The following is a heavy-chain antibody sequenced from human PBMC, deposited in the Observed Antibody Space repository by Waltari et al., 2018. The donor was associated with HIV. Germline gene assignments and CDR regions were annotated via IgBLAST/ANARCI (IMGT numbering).Heavy chain of an antibody. J-gene: IGHJ3*01. CDR2: MKPGGSP. Sequence: QVRLQHWGAGLSKPSETQSLTCAVYGASRSSNSWVSLSHTPGTGLEWFGEMKPGGSPNYNPSLNRPGTISQDMSKNQVSLRVTLVSAADTAVYSCAIFYWGYRRICASLVVRGLGTMVIFS. V-gene: IGHV4-34*01. CDR1: GASRSSNS. D-gene: IGHD2-2*02. CDR3: AIFYWGYRRICASLVV.